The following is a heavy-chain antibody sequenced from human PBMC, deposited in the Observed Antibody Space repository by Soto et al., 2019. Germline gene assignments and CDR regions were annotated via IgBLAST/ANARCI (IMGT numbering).Heavy chain of an antibody. J-gene: IGHJ6*02. V-gene: IGHV1-18*01. Sequence: QVQLVQSGAEVKKPGASVKVSCKASGYTFTSYGISWVRQAPGQGLEWMGWISAYNGNTNYAQKLQGRVTMTTDTSTSTAYMELRSLRSDDTAAYYCARTNYDFWSGSGVGMDVWGQGTTVTVSS. CDR1: GYTFTSYG. D-gene: IGHD3-3*01. CDR3: ARTNYDFWSGSGVGMDV. CDR2: ISAYNGNT.